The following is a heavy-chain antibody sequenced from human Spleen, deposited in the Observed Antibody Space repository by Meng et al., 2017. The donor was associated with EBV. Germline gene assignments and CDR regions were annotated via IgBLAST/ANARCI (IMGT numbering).Heavy chain of an antibody. CDR3: ARGEFSTSSDCDY. D-gene: IGHD6-6*01. J-gene: IGHJ4*02. V-gene: IGHV1-18*01. CDR1: GYTFSLYG. CDR2: ISGYNGNT. Sequence: QGHLVQSGAEVKKPGASVKVSCKASGYTFSLYGITWVRQAPGQGLEWMGWISGYNGNTNYAPKFQGRVIMTTDTSTSTAYMELVSLRSDDTAVYYCARGEFSTSSDCDYWGQGTLVTVSS.